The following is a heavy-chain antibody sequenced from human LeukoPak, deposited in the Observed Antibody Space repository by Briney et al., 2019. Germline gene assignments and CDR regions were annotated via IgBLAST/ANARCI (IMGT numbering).Heavy chain of an antibody. Sequence: ASVKVSCKASGYTFTTYYMHWVRQAPGQGLKWMGMLNPSGGSTTYAQKLQVRITMTRDTSTNTVYMELSSLRSEDTAVYYCARDLWGPFDPWGQGTLVTVSS. V-gene: IGHV1-46*04. CDR3: ARDLWGPFDP. CDR1: GYTFTTYY. D-gene: IGHD3-16*01. CDR2: LNPSGGST. J-gene: IGHJ5*02.